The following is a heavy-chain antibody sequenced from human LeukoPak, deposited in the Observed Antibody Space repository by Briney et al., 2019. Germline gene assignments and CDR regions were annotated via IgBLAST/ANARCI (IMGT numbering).Heavy chain of an antibody. D-gene: IGHD3-22*01. CDR2: ISSSGSTI. CDR1: GFTFSSYE. CDR3: ARVWGPYDSSGYFDY. V-gene: IGHV3-48*03. Sequence: GGSLRLSCAASGFTFSSYEMNWVRQAPGKGLEWVSYISSSGSTIYYADSVKGRFTISRDNAKNSLYLQMNSLRAEDTALYYCARVWGPYDSSGYFDYWGQGTLVTVSS. J-gene: IGHJ4*02.